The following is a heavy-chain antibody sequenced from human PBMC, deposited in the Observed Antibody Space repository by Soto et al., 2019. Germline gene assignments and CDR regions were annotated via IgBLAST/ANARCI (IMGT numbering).Heavy chain of an antibody. V-gene: IGHV3-74*01. Sequence: GGSRRLACAASGFTFSSYWVDWVRQVTGRGLAWVSRSNSDVTNTGYAASVKGRFTISRDNAKSTLYLQMNSLTAEDTAVYYCARGQYYDFWGGYGGFVLWGRGTLGTVSS. D-gene: IGHD3-3*01. J-gene: IGHJ4*02. CDR2: SNSDVTNT. CDR1: GFTFSSYW. CDR3: ARGQYYDFWGGYGGFVL.